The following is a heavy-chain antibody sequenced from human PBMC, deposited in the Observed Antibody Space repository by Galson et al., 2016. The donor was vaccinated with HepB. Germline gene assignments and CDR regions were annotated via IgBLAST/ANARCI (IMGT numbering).Heavy chain of an antibody. CDR2: ISGSSGTI. V-gene: IGHV3-11*01. CDR1: GFTFSDFF. J-gene: IGHJ4*02. D-gene: IGHD2-15*01. Sequence: SLRLSCAASGFTFSDFFMTWIRQAPGKGLEWVSYISGSSGTISYADSVRGRFPISRDNAKNSLYLQMNSLRAEDTAVFYCARVVVGANGPLAHWGQGTLVTVSS. CDR3: ARVVVGANGPLAH.